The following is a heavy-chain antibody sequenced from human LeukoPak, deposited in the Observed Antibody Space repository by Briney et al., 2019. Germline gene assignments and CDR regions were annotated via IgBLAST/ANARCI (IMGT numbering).Heavy chain of an antibody. J-gene: IGHJ4*02. CDR1: GYTFTSYG. CDR2: ISAYNGNT. CDR3: ARDGLRLGELSPTPDY. Sequence: ASVKVSCKASGYTFTSYGISWVRQAPGQGLEWMGWISAYNGNTNYAQKLQGRVTMTTDTSTSTAYMELRSRRSDDTAVYYCARDGLRLGELSPTPDYWGQGTLATVSS. D-gene: IGHD3-16*02. V-gene: IGHV1-18*01.